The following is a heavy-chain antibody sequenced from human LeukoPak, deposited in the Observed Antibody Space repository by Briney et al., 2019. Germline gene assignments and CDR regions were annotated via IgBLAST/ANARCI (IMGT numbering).Heavy chain of an antibody. D-gene: IGHD3-3*01. CDR3: ARDPDQSYDFWSGPIDY. V-gene: IGHV3-21*01. J-gene: IGHJ4*02. Sequence: GGSLRLSCAASGFTFSSYSINWVRQAPGKGLEWVSSISSSSSYIYYADSVKGRFTISRDNSKNTLYLQMNSLRAEDTAVYYCARDPDQSYDFWSGPIDYWGQGTLVTVSS. CDR1: GFTFSSYS. CDR2: ISSSSSYI.